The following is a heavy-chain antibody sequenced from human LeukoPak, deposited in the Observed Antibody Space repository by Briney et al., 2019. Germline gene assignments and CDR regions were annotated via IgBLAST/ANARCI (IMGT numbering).Heavy chain of an antibody. J-gene: IGHJ4*02. Sequence: SETLSLTCTVSGGSISSYYWSWIRQPPGKGLEWTGYIYYSGSTNYNPSLKSRVTISVDTSKNQFSLKLSSVTAADTAVYYCARDNEYYGSGSYSYYFDYWGQGTLVTVSS. CDR2: IYYSGST. V-gene: IGHV4-59*01. D-gene: IGHD3-10*01. CDR3: ARDNEYYGSGSYSYYFDY. CDR1: GGSISSYY.